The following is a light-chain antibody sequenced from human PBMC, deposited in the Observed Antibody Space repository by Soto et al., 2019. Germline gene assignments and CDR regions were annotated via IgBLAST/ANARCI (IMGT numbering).Light chain of an antibody. CDR3: QEYNDYSMT. CDR1: QTISSW. J-gene: IGKJ5*01. V-gene: IGKV1-5*03. CDR2: KAS. Sequence: DIQMTQSPSTLSGSVGDRVTITCRASQTISSWLAWYQQKPGKAPKLLIYKASTLETGVPSRFSGSGSGTEFTLSISSLQPDDFGTYYCQEYNDYSMTFGQGTRLEIK.